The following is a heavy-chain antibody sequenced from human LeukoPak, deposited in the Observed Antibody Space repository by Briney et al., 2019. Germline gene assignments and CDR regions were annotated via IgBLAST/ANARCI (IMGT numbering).Heavy chain of an antibody. V-gene: IGHV3-7*01. CDR1: GFSFVSLW. CDR2: INHDGSEK. D-gene: IGHD3-10*01. J-gene: IGHJ4*02. CDR3: ARDGSYGLGSYYGH. Sequence: WGSLRLSCVASGFSFVSLWMTWVRPAPGKGLEWVANINHDGSEKYHVDSGKGRFTISRYNAKNYLYLQMNSLKTDDTAEYYSARDGSYGLGSYYGHWGEGAMVTVCS.